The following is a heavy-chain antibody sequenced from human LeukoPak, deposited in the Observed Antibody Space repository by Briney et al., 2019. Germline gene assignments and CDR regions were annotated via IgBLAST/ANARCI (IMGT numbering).Heavy chain of an antibody. CDR2: ISNDGINT. V-gene: IGHV3-30*18. CDR3: AKGRRGSSYVHYFDS. CDR1: GIIFSTYG. D-gene: IGHD5-18*01. J-gene: IGHJ4*02. Sequence: GGSLRLSCAASGIIFSTYGMHWVRQAPGKGLGWVGVISNDGINTYYTDSLKGRFTISRDNSNSTLYLHMNSLRREDTAVYYCAKGRRGSSYVHYFDSWGQGALVTVSS.